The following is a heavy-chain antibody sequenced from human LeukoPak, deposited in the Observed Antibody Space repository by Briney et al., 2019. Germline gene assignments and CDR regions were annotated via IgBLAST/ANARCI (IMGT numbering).Heavy chain of an antibody. CDR1: GFTFSTYN. J-gene: IGHJ6*03. V-gene: IGHV3-48*04. Sequence: GGSLRLSCVASGFTFSTYNMNWVRQAPGKGLEGVSHISLRGSTRYYADSVKGRFTVSRDNATNSLYLKISSLRVEDSAVYYCASFSIRMGAYYLDVWGKGTTVAVSS. CDR3: ASFSIRMGAYYLDV. D-gene: IGHD3-16*01. CDR2: ISLRGSTR.